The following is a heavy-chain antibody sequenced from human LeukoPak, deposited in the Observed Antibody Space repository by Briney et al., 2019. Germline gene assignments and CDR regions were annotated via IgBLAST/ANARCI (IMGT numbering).Heavy chain of an antibody. J-gene: IGHJ4*02. CDR1: GFTFSSYS. CDR2: ISSSSSYI. V-gene: IGHV3-21*01. D-gene: IGHD3-22*01. Sequence: PGGSLRLSCVASGFTFSSYSMKWVRQAPGKGLEWVSSISSSSSYIYYADSVKGRFTISRDNAKNSLYLQMNSLRAEDTAVYYCARDPQTAYYYDSSGYNPFDYWGQGTLVTVSS. CDR3: ARDPQTAYYYDSSGYNPFDY.